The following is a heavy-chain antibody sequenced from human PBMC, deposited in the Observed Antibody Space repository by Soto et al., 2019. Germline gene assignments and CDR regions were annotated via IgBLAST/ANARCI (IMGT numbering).Heavy chain of an antibody. CDR1: GFTFSSYA. CDR2: ISGGGGNT. J-gene: IGHJ4*02. V-gene: IGHV3-23*01. D-gene: IGHD3-10*01. Sequence: EVQLLESGGGLVQPGGSLRLSCAASGFTFSSYAMNWVRQAPGKGLEWVSAISGGGGNTYYADSVKGRFSISRDNFKDTLYLQMNSLRAEDTALYYCAISTTFPAVRGQFDYWGQGTLVTVSS. CDR3: AISTTFPAVRGQFDY.